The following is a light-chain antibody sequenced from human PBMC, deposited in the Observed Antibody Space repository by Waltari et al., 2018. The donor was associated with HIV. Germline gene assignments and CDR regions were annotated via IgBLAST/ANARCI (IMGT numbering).Light chain of an antibody. Sequence: QSALTQPASVSGSPGQSITISCTGTSSDVGGYNYVSWYQQHPGKAPKLMIYEVSNLPSAVSNRFSGSKSGNTASRTISGLQAEDEADYYCNSYTISSTLGVFGGGTKLTVL. J-gene: IGLJ3*02. CDR2: EVS. CDR1: SSDVGGYNY. V-gene: IGLV2-14*01. CDR3: NSYTISSTLGV.